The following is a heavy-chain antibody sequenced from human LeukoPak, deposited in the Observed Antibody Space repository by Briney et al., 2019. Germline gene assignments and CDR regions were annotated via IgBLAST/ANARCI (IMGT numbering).Heavy chain of an antibody. V-gene: IGHV5-51*01. D-gene: IGHD6-13*01. CDR2: IHPGDSDT. Sequence: GESLKISCKGSGYSFANYWIGWVRQMPGKGLEWMGIIHPGDSDTRYSPSFQGQVTISADRSITTAYLQWSSLKASDTAMYYCARLYLPYTSAWYGSAFDIWGQGTMVTVSS. CDR3: ARLYLPYTSAWYGSAFDI. CDR1: GYSFANYW. J-gene: IGHJ3*02.